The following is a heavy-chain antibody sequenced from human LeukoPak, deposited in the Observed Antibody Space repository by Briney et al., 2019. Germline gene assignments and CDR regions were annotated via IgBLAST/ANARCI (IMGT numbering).Heavy chain of an antibody. CDR1: GYTFTSYY. CDR3: AKDQSYCGGDCYGADY. Sequence: ASVKVSCKASGYTFTSYYMHWVRQAPGQGLEWMGIINPSGGSTSYAQKFQGRVTMTRDMSTSTVYMELSSLRSEDTAVYYCAKDQSYCGGDCYGADYWGQGTLVTVSS. J-gene: IGHJ4*02. CDR2: INPSGGST. D-gene: IGHD2-21*02. V-gene: IGHV1-46*01.